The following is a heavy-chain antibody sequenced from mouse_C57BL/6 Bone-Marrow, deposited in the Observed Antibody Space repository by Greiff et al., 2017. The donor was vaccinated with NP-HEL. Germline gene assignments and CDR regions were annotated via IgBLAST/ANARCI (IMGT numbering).Heavy chain of an antibody. D-gene: IGHD1-1*01. CDR1: GFTFSSYA. Sequence: EVQVEESGEGLVKPGGSVKLSCAASGFTFSSYAMSWVRQTPEKRLEWVAYISRGGDYMYYAHTVKGRFTIARDNDRNTLYLQMRSLKSEDTAVYYCTSYSSLWYFGVWGRGTTVTDS. CDR3: TSYSSLWYFGV. J-gene: IGHJ1*03. CDR2: ISRGGDYM. V-gene: IGHV5-9-1*02.